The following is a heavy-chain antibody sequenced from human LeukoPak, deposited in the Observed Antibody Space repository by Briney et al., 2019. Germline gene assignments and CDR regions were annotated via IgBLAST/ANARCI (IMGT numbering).Heavy chain of an antibody. V-gene: IGHV4-31*03. CDR2: IYNRGST. Sequence: SETLSLTCTVSGGSVSSGGYYWSWIRQHPGKGLEWIGYIYNRGSTYYNPSLKRRVTIAADTSKNQFSLKLSSVTAADTAVYYCARVGVVRGVDYWGQGPLVTVSS. J-gene: IGHJ4*02. CDR1: GGSVSSGGYY. D-gene: IGHD3-3*01. CDR3: ARVGVVRGVDY.